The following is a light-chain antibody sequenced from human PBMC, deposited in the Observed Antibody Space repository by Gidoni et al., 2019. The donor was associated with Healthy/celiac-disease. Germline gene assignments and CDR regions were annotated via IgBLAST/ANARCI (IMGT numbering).Light chain of an antibody. J-gene: IGLJ2*01. CDR1: SSDVGSYNL. CDR3: CSYAGSSTHVV. V-gene: IGLV2-23*01. CDR2: EGS. Sequence: QSALTQPASESGSPGQSITISCTGTSSDVGSYNLDSWYQQHPGKAPKLMIYEGSKRPSGVSNRFSGSKSGNTASLTISELQAEDEADYYCCSYAGSSTHVVFGGGTKLTVL.